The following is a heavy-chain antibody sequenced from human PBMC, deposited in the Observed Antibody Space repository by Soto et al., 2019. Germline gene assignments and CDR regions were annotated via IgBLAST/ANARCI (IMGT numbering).Heavy chain of an antibody. D-gene: IGHD2-15*01. CDR1: GGSISSYY. CDR2: IYYSGST. CDR3: ARLVYCSGGSCYGSGYRWGAFDI. V-gene: IGHV4-59*08. J-gene: IGHJ3*02. Sequence: QVQLQESGPGLVKPSETLSLTCTVSGGSISSYYWSWIRQPPGKGLEWIGYIYYSGSTNYNPSLKSRVTISVDTSKNQFSLKLSSVTAADTAVYYCARLVYCSGGSCYGSGYRWGAFDIWGQGTMVTVSS.